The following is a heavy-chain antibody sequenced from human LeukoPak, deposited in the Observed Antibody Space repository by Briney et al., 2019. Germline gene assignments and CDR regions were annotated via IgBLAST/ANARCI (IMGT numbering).Heavy chain of an antibody. V-gene: IGHV3-21*01. CDR3: ARGSNWFDP. CDR2: ISGSVSYI. CDR1: GFTFSDYT. Sequence: GGSLRLSCAASGFTFSDYTMNWVRQAPGKGLEWVSSISGSVSYIHYADSVKGRFTISRDNADNSLYLHMNSLRDEDTALYYCARGSNWFDPWGQGTLVTASS. D-gene: IGHD3-10*01. J-gene: IGHJ5*02.